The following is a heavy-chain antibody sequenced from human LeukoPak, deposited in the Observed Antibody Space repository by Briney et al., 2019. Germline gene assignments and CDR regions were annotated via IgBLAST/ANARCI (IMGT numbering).Heavy chain of an antibody. J-gene: IGHJ6*03. V-gene: IGHV3-30*02. Sequence: GGSPRLSCAASGFTFSSYGMHWVRQAPGKGLEWVAFIRYDGSNKYYADSVKGRFTISRDNSKNTLYLQMNSLRAEDTAVYYCAKDPRVPAAILGLYYYYYYYMDVWGKGTTVTVSS. CDR3: AKDPRVPAAILGLYYYYYYYMDV. D-gene: IGHD2-2*02. CDR1: GFTFSSYG. CDR2: IRYDGSNK.